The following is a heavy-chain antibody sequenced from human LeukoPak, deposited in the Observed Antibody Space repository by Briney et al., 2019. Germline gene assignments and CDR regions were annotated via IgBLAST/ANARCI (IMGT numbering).Heavy chain of an antibody. J-gene: IGHJ6*02. D-gene: IGHD2-2*02. CDR1: GFTFSSYG. Sequence: GGSLRLSCAASGFTFSSYGMHWVRQAPGKGLEWVAGIWYDGRNKYYGDYVKGRFTISRDNSKNTLYLQMNSLRAEDTAVYYCARDGFVVVPAAIASRMDVWGQGTTVTVSS. CDR3: ARDGFVVVPAAIASRMDV. CDR2: IWYDGRNK. V-gene: IGHV3-33*01.